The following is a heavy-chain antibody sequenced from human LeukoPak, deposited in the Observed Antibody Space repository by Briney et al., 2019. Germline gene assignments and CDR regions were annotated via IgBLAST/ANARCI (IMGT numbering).Heavy chain of an antibody. J-gene: IGHJ4*02. V-gene: IGHV4-59*08. Sequence: SETLSLTCIVSGGSISTYYWSWIRQPPGKGLEWIGYINYSGTTKYNPSLKSRVTISVDTSKNQFSLKLSSVTAADTAVYYCARHGEQQLVFFDYWGQGTLVTISS. CDR2: INYSGTT. CDR1: GGSISTYY. CDR3: ARHGEQQLVFFDY. D-gene: IGHD6-13*01.